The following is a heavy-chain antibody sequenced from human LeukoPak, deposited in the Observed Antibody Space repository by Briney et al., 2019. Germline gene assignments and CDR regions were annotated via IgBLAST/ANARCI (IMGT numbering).Heavy chain of an antibody. CDR2: IIPIFGTA. CDR1: GGTFSSYA. J-gene: IGHJ3*02. V-gene: IGHV1-69*01. CDR3: AGNTAMVRSDAFDI. D-gene: IGHD5-18*01. Sequence: VKVSCKASGGTFSSYAISWVRQAPGQGLEWMGGIIPIFGTANYAQKFQGRVTITADESTSTAYMELSSMRSEDTAVYYCAGNTAMVRSDAFDIWGQGTMVTVSS.